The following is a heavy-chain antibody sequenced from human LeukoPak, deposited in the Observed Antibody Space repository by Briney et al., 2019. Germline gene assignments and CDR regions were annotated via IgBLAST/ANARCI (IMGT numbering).Heavy chain of an antibody. V-gene: IGHV3-30*04. CDR3: ARSLPTGPYYYYGMDV. CDR2: ISYDGSNK. Sequence: GGSLSLSCAASGFTFSSYAMSWVRQAPGKGLEWVAVISYDGSNKYYADSVKGRFTISRDNSKNTLYLQMNSLRAEDTAVYYCARSLPTGPYYYYGMDVWGQGTTVTVSS. CDR1: GFTFSSYA. J-gene: IGHJ6*02.